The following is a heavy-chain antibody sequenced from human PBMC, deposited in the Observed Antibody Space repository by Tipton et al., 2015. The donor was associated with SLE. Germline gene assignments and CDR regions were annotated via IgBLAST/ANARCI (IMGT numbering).Heavy chain of an antibody. CDR3: ARDLVRSWFDP. D-gene: IGHD3-10*01. J-gene: IGHJ5*02. Sequence: TLSLTCAVYGGSFSGYYWSWIRQPPGKGLEWIGEINHSGSTNYNPPLKSRVTISVDTSKNQFSLKLSSVTAADTAVYYCARDLVRSWFDPWGQGTLVTVSS. CDR2: INHSGST. V-gene: IGHV4-34*01. CDR1: GGSFSGYY.